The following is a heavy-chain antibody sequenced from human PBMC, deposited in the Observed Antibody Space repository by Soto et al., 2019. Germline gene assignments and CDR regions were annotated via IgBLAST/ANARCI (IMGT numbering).Heavy chain of an antibody. D-gene: IGHD2-15*01. CDR2: IWYDGSNK. Sequence: QVQLVESGGGVVQPGRSLRLSCAASGFTFSSYGMHWVRQAPGKGLEWGAVIWYDGSNKYYADSVKGRFTISRDNSKNTLLLQMNRRGAEDTAVYYCASEKQVVVVAGGWGWFDPLGQGTLVTVSS. V-gene: IGHV3-33*01. CDR1: GFTFSSYG. CDR3: ASEKQVVVVAGGWGWFDP. J-gene: IGHJ5*01.